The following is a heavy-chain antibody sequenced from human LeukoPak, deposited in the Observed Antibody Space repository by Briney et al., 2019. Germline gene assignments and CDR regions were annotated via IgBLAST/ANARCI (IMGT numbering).Heavy chain of an antibody. CDR3: ARHIGDSSGWGLYYYYMDV. V-gene: IGHV5-51*01. CDR1: GYSFTNYW. CDR2: IYPGDSDT. D-gene: IGHD6-19*01. Sequence: GESLKISCKGSGYSFTNYWIGWVRQMPGKGLEWMGIIYPGDSDTRYSPSFQGQVTISADKSISTAYLQWSSLKASDTAMYYCARHIGDSSGWGLYYYYMDVWGKGTTVTISS. J-gene: IGHJ6*03.